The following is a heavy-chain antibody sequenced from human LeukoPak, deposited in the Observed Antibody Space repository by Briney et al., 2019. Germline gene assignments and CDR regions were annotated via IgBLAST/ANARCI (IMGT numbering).Heavy chain of an antibody. CDR2: TYYRSNWYN. D-gene: IGHD6-19*01. CDR3: ARGFSSGWLDY. CDR1: GDSVSSKNAA. V-gene: IGHV6-1*01. Sequence: PSQTLSVTCATYGDSVSSKNAAWNWIRQTPSRGLEWLGRTYYRSNWYNANAESVKGRISINPDTSKNQFSLQLNSVTPEDTAVYYCARGFSSGWLDYWGRGTLVTVSS. J-gene: IGHJ4*02.